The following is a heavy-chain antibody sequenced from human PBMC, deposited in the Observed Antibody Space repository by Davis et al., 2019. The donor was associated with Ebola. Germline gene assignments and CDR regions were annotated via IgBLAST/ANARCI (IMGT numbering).Heavy chain of an antibody. Sequence: GGSLRLSCAASGFTFSDYYMSWIRQAPGKGLEWVSYISSSGSTIYYADSVKGRFTISRDNAKNSLYLQMNSLRDEDTAVYYCTRLGTRNYYFGMDVWGQGTTVTVSS. CDR1: GFTFSDYY. D-gene: IGHD1-1*01. J-gene: IGHJ6*02. CDR3: TRLGTRNYYFGMDV. CDR2: ISSSGSTI. V-gene: IGHV3-11*04.